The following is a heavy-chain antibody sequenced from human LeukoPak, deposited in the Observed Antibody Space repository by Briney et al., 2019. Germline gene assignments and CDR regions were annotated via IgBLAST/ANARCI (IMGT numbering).Heavy chain of an antibody. CDR2: ISGSGGST. CDR3: AKSVVRGVTLPDY. CDR1: GFTFSSYA. J-gene: IGHJ4*02. Sequence: ASLRLSCAASGFTFSSYAMSWVRQAPGKGLEWVSAISGSGGSTYYADSVKGRFTISRDNSKNTLYLQMNSLRAEDTAVYYCAKSVVRGVTLPDYWGQGTLVTVSS. V-gene: IGHV3-23*01. D-gene: IGHD3-10*01.